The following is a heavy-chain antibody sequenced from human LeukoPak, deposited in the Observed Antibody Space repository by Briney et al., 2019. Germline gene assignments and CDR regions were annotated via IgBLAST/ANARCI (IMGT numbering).Heavy chain of an antibody. D-gene: IGHD6-19*01. J-gene: IGHJ4*02. Sequence: ASVEVSCKASGYTFTSYGISWVRQAPGQGLGWMGWISTYNGNTHYAQKLQGRVTMTTDTSTSTAYMDLRSERSDDTAVYFCARSSLAVAGSVFDYWGQGTLVTVSS. CDR2: ISTYNGNT. V-gene: IGHV1-18*01. CDR3: ARSSLAVAGSVFDY. CDR1: GYTFTSYG.